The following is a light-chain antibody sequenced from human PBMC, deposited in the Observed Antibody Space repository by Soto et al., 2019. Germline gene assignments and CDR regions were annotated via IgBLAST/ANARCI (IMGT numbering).Light chain of an antibody. CDR3: QQYGSLYT. J-gene: IGKJ2*01. CDR2: GAS. Sequence: EIVLTQSPGTLSLSPGERATLSCRASQSVSSSYLAWYQQKPGQAPRLLIYGASSRATGIPDRFSGSGSGTAFTLTIRSLEPEDFAVYYYQQYGSLYTFGQGTKLEIK. CDR1: QSVSSSY. V-gene: IGKV3-20*01.